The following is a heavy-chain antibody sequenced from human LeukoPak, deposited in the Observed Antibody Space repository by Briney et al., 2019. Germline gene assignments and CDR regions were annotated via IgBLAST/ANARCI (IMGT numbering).Heavy chain of an antibody. J-gene: IGHJ4*02. Sequence: GGSLRLSCAASGFTFSSYGMHWVRQAPGKGLEWVAVISYDGSNKYYADSVKGRFTISRDNSKNTLYLQMNSLRAEDTAVYYCAKLLLWHIDYWGQGTLVTVSS. V-gene: IGHV3-30*18. CDR1: GFTFSSYG. CDR3: AKLLLWHIDY. D-gene: IGHD2-2*01. CDR2: ISYDGSNK.